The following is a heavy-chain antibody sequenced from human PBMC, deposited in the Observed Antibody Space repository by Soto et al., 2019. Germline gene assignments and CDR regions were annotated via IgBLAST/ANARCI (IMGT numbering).Heavy chain of an antibody. CDR3: ARAHDGSGYYLYGMDV. Sequence: ASVKVSCKASGYTFTGYYMHWVRQAPGQGLEWMGWINPNSGGTNYAQKFQGRVTMTRDTSISTAYMELSRLRSDDTAVYYCARAHDGSGYYLYGMDVWGQGTTVTVSS. CDR1: GYTFTGYY. V-gene: IGHV1-2*02. D-gene: IGHD3-22*01. CDR2: INPNSGGT. J-gene: IGHJ6*02.